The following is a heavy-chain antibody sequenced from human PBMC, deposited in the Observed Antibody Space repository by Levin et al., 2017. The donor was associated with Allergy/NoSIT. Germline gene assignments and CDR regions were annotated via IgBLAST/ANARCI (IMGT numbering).Heavy chain of an antibody. J-gene: IGHJ5*02. Sequence: GGSLRLSCAASGFTFSSYNMNWVRQAPGKGLEWVSYISSSSSTIYYADSVKGRFTISRDNATNSLYLQMNSLRAEDTAVYYCARVDPYNWFDPWGQGTLVTVSS. CDR2: ISSSSSTI. V-gene: IGHV3-48*01. CDR3: ARVDPYNWFDP. D-gene: IGHD2-2*03. CDR1: GFTFSSYN.